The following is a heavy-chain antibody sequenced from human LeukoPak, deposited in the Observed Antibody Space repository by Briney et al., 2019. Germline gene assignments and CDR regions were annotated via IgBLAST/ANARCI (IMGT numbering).Heavy chain of an antibody. V-gene: IGHV3-7*01. CDR1: GFTFEHYW. CDR2: IKYDGSEE. Sequence: GGSLRLSCAASGFTFEHYWMTWIRQAPGKGLEWVANIKYDGSEENYVDSVKGRFTISRDNGNNSLFLQMNSLRVEDTAVYYCARGYYGSGSYWKVDDYWGQGTLVTVSS. J-gene: IGHJ4*02. D-gene: IGHD3-10*01. CDR3: ARGYYGSGSYWKVDDY.